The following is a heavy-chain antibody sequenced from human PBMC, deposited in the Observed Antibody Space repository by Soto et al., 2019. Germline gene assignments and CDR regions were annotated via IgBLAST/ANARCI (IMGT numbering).Heavy chain of an antibody. D-gene: IGHD3-3*01. Sequence: GASGKVSCKASGYSFTSYGISWGRQAPGQGLEWMGWISAYNGNTNYAQKLQGRVTMTTDTSTSTAYMELRSLRSDDTAVYYCARDRSSNYDFCSRYYHLAYPAQRTPVTVSA. CDR1: GYSFTSYG. V-gene: IGHV1-18*01. CDR3: ARDRSSNYDFCSRYYHLAY. CDR2: ISAYNGNT. J-gene: IGHJ4*02.